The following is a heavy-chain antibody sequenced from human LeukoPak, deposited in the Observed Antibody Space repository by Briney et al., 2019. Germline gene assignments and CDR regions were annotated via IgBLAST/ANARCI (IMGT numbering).Heavy chain of an antibody. CDR3: ARDVYYDSGSRIENWLDP. J-gene: IGHJ5*02. Sequence: GGSLRLSCAASGFTFSSYGMHWVRQAPGKGLEWVAVISYDGSNKYYADSVKGRFTISRDNSKNTLYLQVNSLRAEDTAVYYCARDVYYDSGSRIENWLDPWGQGTLVTVSS. CDR2: ISYDGSNK. V-gene: IGHV3-30*03. CDR1: GFTFSSYG. D-gene: IGHD3-10*01.